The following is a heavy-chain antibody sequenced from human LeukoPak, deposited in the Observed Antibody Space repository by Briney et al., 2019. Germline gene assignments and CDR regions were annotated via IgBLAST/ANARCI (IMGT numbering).Heavy chain of an antibody. CDR3: ARYASSWGSFDF. V-gene: IGHV3-66*02. D-gene: IGHD6-13*01. Sequence: PGGSLRLSCAASGFTLSSSYMSWVRQAPGKGLEWVSVIYSGGTTYYADSVKGRFTISRDNSKNTVYLQMNSLRPEDTAVYYCARYASSWGSFDFWGQGTLVTVSS. CDR1: GFTLSSSY. CDR2: IYSGGTT. J-gene: IGHJ4*02.